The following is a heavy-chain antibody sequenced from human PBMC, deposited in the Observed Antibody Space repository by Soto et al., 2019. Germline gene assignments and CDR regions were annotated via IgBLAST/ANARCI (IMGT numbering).Heavy chain of an antibody. J-gene: IGHJ3*02. CDR1: GFTFNSYG. D-gene: IGHD3-22*01. CDR2: ISYDGSDK. Sequence: GGSLRLSCAASGFTFNSYGMHWVRQAPGKGLEWVAVISYDGSDKYYADSVKGRFTISRDNSKNTLYLQMNSLRAEDTAVYYCARDNCYYDSSGYIFDIWGQGTMVTVSS. V-gene: IGHV3-30*03. CDR3: ARDNCYYDSSGYIFDI.